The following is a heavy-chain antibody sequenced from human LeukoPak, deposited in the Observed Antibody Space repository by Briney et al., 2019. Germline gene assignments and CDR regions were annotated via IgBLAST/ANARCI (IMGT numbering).Heavy chain of an antibody. CDR3: AGAEYYDINANCCGL. CDR1: GRSISSYY. V-gene: IGHV4-59*01. D-gene: IGHD3-22*01. CDR2: IYYSGST. Sequence: PSETLSLTCTVSGRSISSYYWSWIRQPPGKGLEWIGSIYYSGSTTYHPSLKSRVTISVDTSKNQFSLKLRSVTAADPAVYYCAGAEYYDINANCCGLWGRGTLVTVSS. J-gene: IGHJ5*02.